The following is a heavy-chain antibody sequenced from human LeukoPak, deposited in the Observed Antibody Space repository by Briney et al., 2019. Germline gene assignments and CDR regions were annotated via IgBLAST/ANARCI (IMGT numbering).Heavy chain of an antibody. J-gene: IGHJ4*02. CDR3: ARHYGLNYYDSTALEY. Sequence: SETLSLTRSISGDSISRSAFYWGWIRQPPGTGLEWIGSRYQTGSTFQNPSLKSRVTIAVDKSKNQFSLNLTSVTAADTAVYFCARHYGLNYYDSTALEYWGQGILVTVSS. CDR1: GDSISRSAFY. V-gene: IGHV4-39*01. CDR2: RYQTGST. D-gene: IGHD3-22*01.